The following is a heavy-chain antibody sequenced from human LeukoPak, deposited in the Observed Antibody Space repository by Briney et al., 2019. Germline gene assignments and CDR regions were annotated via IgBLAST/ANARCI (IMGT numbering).Heavy chain of an antibody. Sequence: GESLKISCNASGYSFNNFWIGWMRQMPGKGLEWMGVIYPGDSDTRYSASFQGQVTISADKSITTAYLQWSSLKASDTAMYYCARLSVATFDPDYWGQGTLVTVSS. V-gene: IGHV5-51*01. CDR1: GYSFNNFW. CDR2: IYPGDSDT. J-gene: IGHJ4*02. CDR3: ARLSVATFDPDY. D-gene: IGHD5-12*01.